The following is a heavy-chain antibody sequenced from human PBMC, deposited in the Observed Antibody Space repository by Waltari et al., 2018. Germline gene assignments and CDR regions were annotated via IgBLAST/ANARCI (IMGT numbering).Heavy chain of an antibody. CDR2: IYHSGRT. J-gene: IGHJ5*02. D-gene: IGHD7-27*01. CDR3: ARTLGWFDP. V-gene: IGHV4-38-2*01. CDR1: GYSISRGYY. Sequence: QVQLQESGPGLVKPSETLSLTCAVSGYSISRGYYWGWIRQPPGKGLEWIGSIYHSGRTYYNPSLKSRVTISVDTSKNQFSLKLSSVTAADTAVYYCARTLGWFDPWGQGTLVTVSS.